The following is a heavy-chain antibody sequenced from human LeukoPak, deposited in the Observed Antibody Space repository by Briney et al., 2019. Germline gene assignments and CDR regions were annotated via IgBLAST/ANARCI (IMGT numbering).Heavy chain of an antibody. Sequence: GGSLRLSCAASGFTFSSYAMSWVRQAPGKGLEWVSAISGSSGSTYYADSVKGRFTISRDNSKNTLYLQMNSLRAEDTAVYYCAKGVVLWFGELYYWGQGTLVTVSS. J-gene: IGHJ4*02. CDR1: GFTFSSYA. CDR3: AKGVVLWFGELYY. D-gene: IGHD3-10*01. CDR2: ISGSSGST. V-gene: IGHV3-23*01.